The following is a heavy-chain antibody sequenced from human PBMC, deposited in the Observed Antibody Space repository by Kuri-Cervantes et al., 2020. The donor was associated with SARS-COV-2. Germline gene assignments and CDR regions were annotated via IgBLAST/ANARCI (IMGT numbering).Heavy chain of an antibody. D-gene: IGHD3-3*01. Sequence: ASVKVSCKASGYTFTSYAMHWVRQAPGQRLEWMGWINAGNGNTKYSQKFQGRVTITRDTSASTAYMELSSLRSEDTAVYYCARANRKGDYDFWSGYSEDYYYGMDVWGQGTTVTVDS. CDR2: INAGNGNT. V-gene: IGHV1-3*01. CDR3: ARANRKGDYDFWSGYSEDYYYGMDV. CDR1: GYTFTSYA. J-gene: IGHJ6*01.